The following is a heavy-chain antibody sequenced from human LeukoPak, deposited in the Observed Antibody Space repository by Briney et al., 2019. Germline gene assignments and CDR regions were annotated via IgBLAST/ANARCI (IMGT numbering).Heavy chain of an antibody. CDR2: ISGSGGST. V-gene: IGHV3-23*01. D-gene: IGHD1-26*01. Sequence: PGGSLRLSCAAPGFIFTIYAMNWVRQAPGKGLEWVSAISGSGGSTYYADSVKGRFTISRDNSKNTLYLQMNSLRAEDTAVYYCARGGWETYFDYWGQGSLVTVSS. CDR1: GFIFTIYA. J-gene: IGHJ4*02. CDR3: ARGGWETYFDY.